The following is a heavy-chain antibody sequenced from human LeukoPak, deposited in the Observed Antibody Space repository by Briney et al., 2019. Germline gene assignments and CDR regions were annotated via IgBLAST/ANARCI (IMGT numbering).Heavy chain of an antibody. CDR1: GFTFSSYA. Sequence: PGGSLRLSCAASGFTFSSYAMHWVRQAPGKGLEWVAVISYDGSNKYYADSVKGRFTISRDNSKNTLYLQMNSLRAEDTAVYYCARVGYYDSSGYLDAFDIWSQGTMVTVSS. V-gene: IGHV3-30-3*01. CDR3: ARVGYYDSSGYLDAFDI. D-gene: IGHD3-22*01. CDR2: ISYDGSNK. J-gene: IGHJ3*02.